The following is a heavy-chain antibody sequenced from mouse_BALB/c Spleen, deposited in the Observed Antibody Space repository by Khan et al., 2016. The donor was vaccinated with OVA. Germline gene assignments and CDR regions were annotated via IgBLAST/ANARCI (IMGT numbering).Heavy chain of an antibody. CDR1: GFSLSRYN. J-gene: IGHJ4*01. D-gene: IGHD2-14*01. CDR2: IWGGGGT. CDR3: ARAYYRYDGYYAMDY. Sequence: VQLQQSGPGLVAPSQSLSITCTVSGFSLSRYNIHWVRQPPGKGLEWLGMIWGGGGTDYNSTLKIRLSISKDNSKSQVFLKMNSLQTDDTAIDFCARAYYRYDGYYAMDYWGQGTSVTVSS. V-gene: IGHV2-6-4*01.